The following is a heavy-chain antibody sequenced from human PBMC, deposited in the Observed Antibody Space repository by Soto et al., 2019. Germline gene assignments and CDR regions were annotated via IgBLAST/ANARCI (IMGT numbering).Heavy chain of an antibody. J-gene: IGHJ6*02. CDR2: INPSGGST. V-gene: IGHV1-46*01. Sequence: ASVKVSCKASGYTFTSYYMHWVRQAPGQGLEWMGIINPSGGSTSYAQKFQGRVTMTRDTSTSTVYMELSSLRSEDTAVYYCAREGGRYYDSSGQTSYYYYGMDVWGQGTTVTVSS. CDR1: GYTFTSYY. CDR3: AREGGRYYDSSGQTSYYYYGMDV. D-gene: IGHD3-22*01.